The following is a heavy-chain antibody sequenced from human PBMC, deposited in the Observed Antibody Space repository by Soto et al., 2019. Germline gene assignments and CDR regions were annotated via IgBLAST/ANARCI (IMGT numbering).Heavy chain of an antibody. CDR3: AKEIIPNGFYKENAFDV. D-gene: IGHD3-10*01. CDR1: GFTLKTYA. V-gene: IGHV3-23*01. CDR2: ISGSGGST. Sequence: GGSLRLSCAASGFTLKTYAMTWVRQTPGKGLEWVSSISGSGGSTYYADSVKGRFTISRDNSKNTLYLQMNSLRAEDTAVYYCAKEIIPNGFYKENAFDVWGQGTVVTVSS. J-gene: IGHJ3*01.